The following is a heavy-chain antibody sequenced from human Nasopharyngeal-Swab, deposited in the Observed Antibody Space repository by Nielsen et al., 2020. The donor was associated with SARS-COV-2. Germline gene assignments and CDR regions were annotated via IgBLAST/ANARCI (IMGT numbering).Heavy chain of an antibody. J-gene: IGHJ4*02. D-gene: IGHD3-10*01. CDR3: ARPYTYYYGSGSYSPPFY. CDR1: GYSFTSYW. Sequence: GESLKISCKGSGYSFTSYWSGWVRQMPGKGLEWMGIIYPGDSDTRYSPSFQGQVTISADKSISTAYLQWGSLKASDTAMYYCARPYTYYYGSGSYSPPFYWGQGTLVTVSS. CDR2: IYPGDSDT. V-gene: IGHV5-51*01.